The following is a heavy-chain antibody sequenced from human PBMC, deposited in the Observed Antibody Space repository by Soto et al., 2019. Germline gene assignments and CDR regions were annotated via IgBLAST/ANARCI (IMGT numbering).Heavy chain of an antibody. J-gene: IGHJ6*03. V-gene: IGHV3-23*01. D-gene: IGHD3-10*01. CDR3: AKDFLYGSGSYYSQRYYYMDV. CDR2: ISGSGGST. Sequence: GGSLRLSCAASGFTFSSYAMSWVRQAPGKGLEWVSAISGSGGSTYYADSVKGRFTISRDNSKNTLYLQMNSLRAEDTAVYYCAKDFLYGSGSYYSQRYYYMDVWGKGTTVTVSS. CDR1: GFTFSSYA.